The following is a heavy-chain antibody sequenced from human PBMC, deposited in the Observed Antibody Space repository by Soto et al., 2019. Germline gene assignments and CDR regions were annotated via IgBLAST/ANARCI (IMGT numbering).Heavy chain of an antibody. V-gene: IGHV4-31*03. Sequence: SETLSLTCTVSGGSISSGGYYWSWIRQHPGKGLEWIGYIYYSGSTYYNPSLKSRVTISVDTSKNQFSLKLSSVTAANTAVYYCARAAYCSSTSCSPSRSGFDPWGQGTLVTVSS. CDR1: GGSISSGGYY. CDR3: ARAAYCSSTSCSPSRSGFDP. CDR2: IYYSGST. D-gene: IGHD2-2*01. J-gene: IGHJ5*02.